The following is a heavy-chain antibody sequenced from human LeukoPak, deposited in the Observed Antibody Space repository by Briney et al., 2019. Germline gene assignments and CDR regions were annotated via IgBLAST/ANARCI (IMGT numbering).Heavy chain of an antibody. D-gene: IGHD6-13*01. CDR1: GYTFTGYY. Sequence: ASVKVSCKASGYTFTGYYMHWVRQAPGQGLEWMGWINPNSGGTNCAQKFQGRVTMTRDTSISTAYMELSRLRSDDTAVYYCARVLRGIAAAGARWFDPWGQGTLVTVSS. CDR2: INPNSGGT. CDR3: ARVLRGIAAAGARWFDP. V-gene: IGHV1-2*02. J-gene: IGHJ5*02.